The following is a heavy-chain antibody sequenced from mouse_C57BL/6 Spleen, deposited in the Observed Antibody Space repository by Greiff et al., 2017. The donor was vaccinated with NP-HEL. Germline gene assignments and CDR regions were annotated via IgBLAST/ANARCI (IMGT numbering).Heavy chain of an antibody. CDR3: TTGGYYGLAY. J-gene: IGHJ3*01. D-gene: IGHD2-1*01. V-gene: IGHV14-4*01. Sequence: VQLQQSGAELVRPGASVKLSCTASGFNIKDDYMHWVKQRPEQGLEWIGWIDPENGDTEYASKFQGQATITADTSSNTAYLQLSSLTSEDTAVYYCTTGGYYGLAYWGQGTLVTVSA. CDR2: IDPENGDT. CDR1: GFNIKDDY.